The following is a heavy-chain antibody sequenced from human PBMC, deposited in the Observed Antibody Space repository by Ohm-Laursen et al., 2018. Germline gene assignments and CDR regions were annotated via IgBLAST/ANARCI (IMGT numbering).Heavy chain of an antibody. CDR1: GFTFSSYT. CDR3: ARDAPLYGMDV. V-gene: IGHV3-64*04. Sequence: SLRLSCSASGFTFSSYTMHWVRQAPGKGLEYVSAINSNGGSTYYANSVKGRFTISRDNSKNTLYLQMNSLRAEDTAVYYCARDAPLYGMDVWGQGTTVTVSS. J-gene: IGHJ6*02. CDR2: INSNGGST.